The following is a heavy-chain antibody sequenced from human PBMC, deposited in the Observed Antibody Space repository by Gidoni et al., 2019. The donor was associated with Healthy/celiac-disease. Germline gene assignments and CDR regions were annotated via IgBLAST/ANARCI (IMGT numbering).Heavy chain of an antibody. Sequence: QLQLVQSGAEVKKPGASVKVSCKSSGYTFTSYYMHWVRQAPGQGLEWMGIINPSGGSTSYAQKFQGRVTMIWDTSTSTVYMELSSLRSEDTAVYYCARAAYSSGGGLDYWGQGTLVTVSS. CDR1: GYTFTSYY. D-gene: IGHD6-19*01. CDR3: ARAAYSSGGGLDY. V-gene: IGHV1-46*01. CDR2: INPSGGST. J-gene: IGHJ4*02.